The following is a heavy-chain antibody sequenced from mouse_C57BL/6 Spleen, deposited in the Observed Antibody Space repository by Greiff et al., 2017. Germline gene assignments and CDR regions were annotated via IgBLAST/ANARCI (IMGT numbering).Heavy chain of an antibody. J-gene: IGHJ4*01. V-gene: IGHV2-2*01. CDR3: ARDHYYGSRRAMDY. CDR2: IWSGGST. CDR1: GFSLTSYG. Sequence: VQVVESGPGLVQPSQSLSITCTVSGFSLTSYGVHWVRQSPGKGLEWLGVIWSGGSTDYNAAFISRLSISKDNSKSQVFFKMNSLQADDTAIYYCARDHYYGSRRAMDYWGQGTSVTVSS. D-gene: IGHD1-1*01.